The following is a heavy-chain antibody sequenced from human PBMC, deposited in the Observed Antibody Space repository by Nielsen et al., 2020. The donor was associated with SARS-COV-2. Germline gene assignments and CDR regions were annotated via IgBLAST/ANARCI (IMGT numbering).Heavy chain of an antibody. CDR1: GFTFSSYA. J-gene: IGHJ4*02. CDR2: ISSNGGST. Sequence: GESLKISCAASGFTFSSYAMHWVRQAPGKGLEYVSAISSNGGSTYYANSVKGRFTISRDNSKNTLYLQMGSLRAEDMAVYYCARAFYYDSSGYYFGYWGQGTLVTVSS. CDR3: ARAFYYDSSGYYFGY. V-gene: IGHV3-64*01. D-gene: IGHD3-22*01.